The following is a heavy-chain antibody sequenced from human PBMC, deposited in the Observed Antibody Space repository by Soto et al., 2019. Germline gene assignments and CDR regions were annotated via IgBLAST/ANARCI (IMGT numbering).Heavy chain of an antibody. CDR2: IWYDGSNK. Sequence: PGGDLRHSCAASGFTFSRYGMPWVRQTPGKGLEWVAVIWYDGSNKYYADSVKGRFTISRDNSKNTLYLQMNSLRAEDTAVYYCARDRPYYYDSSGYPSYWGQGP. V-gene: IGHV3-33*01. D-gene: IGHD3-22*01. J-gene: IGHJ4*02. CDR3: ARDRPYYYDSSGYPSY. CDR1: GFTFSRYG.